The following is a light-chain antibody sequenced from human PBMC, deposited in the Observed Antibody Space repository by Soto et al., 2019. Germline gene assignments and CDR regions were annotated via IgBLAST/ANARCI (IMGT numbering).Light chain of an antibody. V-gene: IGKV3D-7*01. J-gene: IGKJ1*01. Sequence: EIVLTQSPGTLSLSPGERATLSCRASHTMSSSYLALCLHKPGQAPRLLVYGAYNRATHIPARLSGSGYGTHFTLTISSLQPEDFTTYYSIQDYNYPRAFGQGRKGGYQ. CDR2: GAY. CDR1: HTMSSSY. CDR3: IQDYNYPRA.